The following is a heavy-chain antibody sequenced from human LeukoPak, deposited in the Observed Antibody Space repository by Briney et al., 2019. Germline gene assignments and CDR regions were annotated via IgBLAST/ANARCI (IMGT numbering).Heavy chain of an antibody. V-gene: IGHV3-53*01. CDR1: EFSVGSNY. CDR3: AKVAVAGYFDY. J-gene: IGHJ4*02. D-gene: IGHD6-19*01. Sequence: GWSLRLSYASSEFSVGSNYKTWVRQAPRKGLELVSLIYSGGSTYYADSVMGRFTISRDNSKNTLYLQMNSLRVEDTAVYYCAKVAVAGYFDYWGQGPLVTVSS. CDR2: IYSGGST.